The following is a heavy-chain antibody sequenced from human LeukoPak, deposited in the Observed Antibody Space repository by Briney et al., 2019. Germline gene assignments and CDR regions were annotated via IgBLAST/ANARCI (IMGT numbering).Heavy chain of an antibody. CDR1: GSSFTTFG. Sequence: GGSLRLSCVASGSSFTTFGMHWVRQAPGKGLDWVAFIRNDGTNANYADSVKGRFSISRDNSKNTLYLEMNSLRPDDTALYYCAKRTFGDYINSWGQGTQVTVSS. D-gene: IGHD4-17*01. J-gene: IGHJ4*02. V-gene: IGHV3-30*02. CDR2: IRNDGTNA. CDR3: AKRTFGDYINS.